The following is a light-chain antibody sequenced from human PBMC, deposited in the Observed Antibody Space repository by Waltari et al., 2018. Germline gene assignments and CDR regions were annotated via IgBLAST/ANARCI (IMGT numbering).Light chain of an antibody. Sequence: EIVMTQSPATLSVSPGERATLSCRASQSVSNNFAWYPQKPGQTTRLLINGASIRATGIPARFSGSGSGTEFTLTISSLQSEDFAVYYCHQYNRWPRTFGQGTKVEIK. V-gene: IGKV3D-15*01. J-gene: IGKJ1*01. CDR1: QSVSNN. CDR3: HQYNRWPRT. CDR2: GAS.